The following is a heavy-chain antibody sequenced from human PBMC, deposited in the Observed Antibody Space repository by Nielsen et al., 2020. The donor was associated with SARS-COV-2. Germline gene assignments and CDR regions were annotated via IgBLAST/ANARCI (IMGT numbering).Heavy chain of an antibody. J-gene: IGHJ4*02. V-gene: IGHV3-23*01. CDR1: GFTFSSYA. D-gene: IGHD4-17*01. CDR2: ISGSGGST. CDR3: AREKGGFYGDSTVFDY. Sequence: GESLKISCAASGFTFSSYAMSWVRQAPGKGLEWVSAISGSGGSTYYADSVKGRFTISRDNAKNTLYLQMNSLRAEDTAVYYCAREKGGFYGDSTVFDYWGQGTLVTVSS.